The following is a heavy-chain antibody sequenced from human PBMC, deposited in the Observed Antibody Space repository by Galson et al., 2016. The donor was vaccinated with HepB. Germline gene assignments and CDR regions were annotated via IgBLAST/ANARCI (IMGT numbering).Heavy chain of an antibody. Sequence: CAISWDSVSSHSATWDWIRQSPSRGLEWLGRTYYRSKWNKNYAVSVKSRITINPDTSKNQFSLQLNSVTPEDTAVYYCARDLIYWGQGTLVTVSS. J-gene: IGHJ4*02. CDR3: ARDLIY. V-gene: IGHV6-1*01. CDR1: WDSVSSHSAT. CDR2: TYYRSKWNK.